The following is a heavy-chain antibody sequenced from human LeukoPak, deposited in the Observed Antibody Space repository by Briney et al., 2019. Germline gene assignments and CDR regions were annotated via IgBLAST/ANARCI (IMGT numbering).Heavy chain of an antibody. CDR3: AKGSSGLDY. CDR2: ISWDGGST. D-gene: IGHD1-26*01. V-gene: IGHV3-43*01. Sequence: GGSLRLSCAASGFTFDGYTMHWVRQAPGKGLEWVSLISWDGGSTYYADSVKGRFTISRDNSKNSLYLQMNSLRTEDAALYYCAKGSSGLDYWGQGTLVTVSS. J-gene: IGHJ4*02. CDR1: GFTFDGYT.